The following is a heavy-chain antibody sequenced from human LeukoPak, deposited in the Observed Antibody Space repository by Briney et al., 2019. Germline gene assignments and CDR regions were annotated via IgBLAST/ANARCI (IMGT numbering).Heavy chain of an antibody. Sequence: GGSLRLSCAASGFAFTSYGMHWVRQAPGKGLEWVAVISYDVSDKYYVDSVKGRFTISRDTSKNTLYLQMNSLRAEDTAVYYCAKDRGSGYNWNDVLDYWGQGTLVTVSS. CDR1: GFAFTSYG. V-gene: IGHV3-30*18. CDR2: ISYDVSDK. J-gene: IGHJ4*02. CDR3: AKDRGSGYNWNDVLDY. D-gene: IGHD1-20*01.